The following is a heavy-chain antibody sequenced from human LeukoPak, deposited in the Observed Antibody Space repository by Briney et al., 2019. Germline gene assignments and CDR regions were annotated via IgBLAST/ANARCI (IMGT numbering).Heavy chain of an antibody. Sequence: PGGSLRLSCAASGRTFSNYAMTWVRQAPGNGQEWVSGISAGSGSTYYADSVKGRFTISKDNSKNTLYLQMSSLRAEDTAIYYCAIHESSIPYWGQGTLVTVSS. J-gene: IGHJ4*02. CDR2: ISAGSGST. V-gene: IGHV3-23*01. D-gene: IGHD1-26*01. CDR3: AIHESSIPY. CDR1: GRTFSNYA.